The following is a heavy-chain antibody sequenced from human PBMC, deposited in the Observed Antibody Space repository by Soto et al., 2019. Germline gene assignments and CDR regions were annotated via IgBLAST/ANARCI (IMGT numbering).Heavy chain of an antibody. D-gene: IGHD2-15*01. CDR3: ASSTEDIVVGGGAFDI. Sequence: GGSQRHSSAAYGFTVSSHRIHWVRQPPGKGLEWVAVIWYDGSNKYYAASVKGRFTISRDNSKNTLYLQMNRLRAEDTAVYYCASSTEDIVVGGGAFDIWGQGTMVTVSS. CDR2: IWYDGSNK. V-gene: IGHV3-33*01. CDR1: GFTVSSHR. J-gene: IGHJ3*02.